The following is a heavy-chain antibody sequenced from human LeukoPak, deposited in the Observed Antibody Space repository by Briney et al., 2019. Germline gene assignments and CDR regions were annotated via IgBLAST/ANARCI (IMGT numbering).Heavy chain of an antibody. CDR1: GFTFSSYT. CDR3: ARGLRNTDTFDI. Sequence: GGSLRLSCAASGFTFSSYTMHWVRQAPGKGLEWVAVISYDESNKYYADSVKGRFTISRDNSKNTLYLQMNSLRAEDTAVYYCARGLRNTDTFDIWGQGTMVTVSS. CDR2: ISYDESNK. V-gene: IGHV3-30-3*01. J-gene: IGHJ3*02.